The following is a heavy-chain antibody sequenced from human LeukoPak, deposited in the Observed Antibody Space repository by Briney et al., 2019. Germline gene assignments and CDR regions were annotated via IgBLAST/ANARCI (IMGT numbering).Heavy chain of an antibody. CDR2: IKQDGSEK. CDR3: ARDSSIPY. CDR1: GFTFSAYL. V-gene: IGHV3-7*03. J-gene: IGHJ4*02. Sequence: PGGSLRLSCAASGFTFSAYLMSWVRQAPGKGLEWVANIKQDGSEKYYADSVKGRFTISRDNAKDSLYPQMNSLRAEDTAMYYCARDSSIPYWGQGTLVTVSS. D-gene: IGHD2-2*02.